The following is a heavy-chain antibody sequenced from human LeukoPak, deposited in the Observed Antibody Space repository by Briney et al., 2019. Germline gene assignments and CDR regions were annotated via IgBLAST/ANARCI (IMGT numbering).Heavy chain of an antibody. CDR2: ISPWGDTP. V-gene: IGHV3-23*01. CDR1: GFTFSDYY. D-gene: IGHD5-12*01. Sequence: GGSLRLSCAASGFTFSDYYMIWIRHAPGKGREWVSCISPWGDTPYYADSVRGRFTISRDNSKNQMYLQLNTLSAADTAVYYCAQDRAWIEFYFWGQGTLVTVSS. CDR3: AQDRAWIEFYF. J-gene: IGHJ4*02.